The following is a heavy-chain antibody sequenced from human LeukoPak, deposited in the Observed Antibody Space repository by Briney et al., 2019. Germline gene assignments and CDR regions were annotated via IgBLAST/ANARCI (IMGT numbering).Heavy chain of an antibody. D-gene: IGHD3-10*01. J-gene: IGHJ4*02. CDR1: GFTFDYYA. Sequence: PGGSLRLSCAASGFTFDYYAMSWVRQASGKGLEWVSGVSASGSTTYYADSVKGRFTISRDNSKNTVYLQMNSLRAEDTAVYYCVKSQGAGSPQHFDSWGQGTLVTVSS. CDR3: VKSQGAGSPQHFDS. CDR2: VSASGSTT. V-gene: IGHV3-23*01.